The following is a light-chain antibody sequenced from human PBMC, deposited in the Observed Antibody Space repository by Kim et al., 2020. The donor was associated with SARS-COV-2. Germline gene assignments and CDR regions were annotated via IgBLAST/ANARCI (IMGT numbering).Light chain of an antibody. J-gene: IGKJ1*01. Sequence: VAPGESVTLSCRASQRGSTNLAWYQQKPGQGPRLLMFGAFTRATGIPARFSGSGSGTEFTLTISSLQSEDFAVYYCQQYENWPRTFGQGTKVDIK. CDR1: QRGSTN. CDR2: GAF. V-gene: IGKV3D-15*01. CDR3: QQYENWPRT.